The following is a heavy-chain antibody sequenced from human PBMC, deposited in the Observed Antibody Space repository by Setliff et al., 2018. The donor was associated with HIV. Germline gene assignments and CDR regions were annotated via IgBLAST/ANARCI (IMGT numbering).Heavy chain of an antibody. D-gene: IGHD3-10*01. CDR2: INWNGGST. V-gene: IGHV3-20*04. CDR1: GFTFDDYD. J-gene: IGHJ6*04. CDR3: ARVMVRGVEYDVDV. Sequence: GGSLRLSCAASGFTFDDYDMSWVRQGQGKGLEWVSGINWNGGSTDYADSVKGRFIISRDNAKNSLYLQMNSLRGEDTALYYCARVMVRGVEYDVDVWGKGTTVTVSS.